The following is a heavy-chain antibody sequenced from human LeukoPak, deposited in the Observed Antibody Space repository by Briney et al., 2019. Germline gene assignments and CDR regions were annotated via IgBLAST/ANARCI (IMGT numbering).Heavy chain of an antibody. Sequence: ASVKVSCKASGYTFTGYYMHWVRQAPGQGREWMGWINPNSGGTNYAQKFQGRVTMTRDTSIRTAYMELSRLRSDDTAVYYCARGGYDILTGYYGDYFDYWGQGTLVTVSS. V-gene: IGHV1-2*02. CDR2: INPNSGGT. J-gene: IGHJ4*02. CDR3: ARGGYDILTGYYGDYFDY. CDR1: GYTFTGYY. D-gene: IGHD3-9*01.